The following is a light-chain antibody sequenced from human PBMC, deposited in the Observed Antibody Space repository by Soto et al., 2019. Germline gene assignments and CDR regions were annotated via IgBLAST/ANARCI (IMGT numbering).Light chain of an antibody. Sequence: QSALTQPASVSGSPGQSITISCTGTSSDVGGYNFVSWYQHHPGKAPKLTIYEVTNRTSGVSNRFSGSKSGNTASLTIFGLQAEDEADYNCCSYAGSPTVVFGGGTKLTVL. V-gene: IGLV2-23*02. J-gene: IGLJ2*01. CDR1: SSDVGGYNF. CDR3: CSYAGSPTVV. CDR2: EVT.